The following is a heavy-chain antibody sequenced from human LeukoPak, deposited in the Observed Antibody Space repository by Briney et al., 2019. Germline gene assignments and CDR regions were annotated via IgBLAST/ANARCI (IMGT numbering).Heavy chain of an antibody. D-gene: IGHD6-13*01. J-gene: IGHJ5*02. V-gene: IGHV1-69*13. Sequence: ASVKVSCKASGGTFSSYAISWVRQAPGQGLEWMGGIIPIFGTANYAQKFQGRVTITADESTSTAYMELSSLRSEDTAVYYCARVLRVTSWYGEEWFDPWGQGTLVTVSS. CDR3: ARVLRVTSWYGEEWFDP. CDR2: IIPIFGTA. CDR1: GGTFSSYA.